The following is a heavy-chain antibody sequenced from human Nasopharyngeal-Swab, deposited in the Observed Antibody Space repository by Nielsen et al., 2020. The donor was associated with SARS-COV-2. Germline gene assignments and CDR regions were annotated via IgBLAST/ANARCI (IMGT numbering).Heavy chain of an antibody. V-gene: IGHV3-64*01. D-gene: IGHD7-27*01. CDR2: ISSNGGST. J-gene: IGHJ6*03. CDR3: ARSQNWGTYYYYMDV. Sequence: GGSLRLSCAASGFTFSSYAMHWVRQAPGKGLEYVSAISSNGGSTYYANPVKGRFTISRDNSKNTLYLQMGSLRAEDMAVYYCARSQNWGTYYYYMDVWGKGTTVTVSS. CDR1: GFTFSSYA.